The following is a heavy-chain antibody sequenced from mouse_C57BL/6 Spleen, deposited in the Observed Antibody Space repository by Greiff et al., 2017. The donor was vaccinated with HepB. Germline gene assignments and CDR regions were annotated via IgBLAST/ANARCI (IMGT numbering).Heavy chain of an antibody. J-gene: IGHJ4*01. D-gene: IGHD2-2*01. CDR1: GFSLTSYA. CDR2: IWTGGGT. CDR3: ARKEEVTTRYAMDY. V-gene: IGHV2-9-1*01. Sequence: VKVVESGPGLVAPSQSLSITCTVSGFSLTSYAISWVRQPPGKGLEWLGVIWTGGGTNYNSALKSRLSISKDNSKSQVFLKMNSLQTDDTARYYCARKEEVTTRYAMDYWGQGTSVTVSS.